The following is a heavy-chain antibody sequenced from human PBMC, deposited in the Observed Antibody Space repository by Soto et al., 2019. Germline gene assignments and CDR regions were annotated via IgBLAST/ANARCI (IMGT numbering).Heavy chain of an antibody. CDR1: GGSFSGYY. CDR3: ASEGGDGFDP. CDR2: INHSGST. J-gene: IGHJ5*02. V-gene: IGHV4-34*01. Sequence: PSETLSLTCAVYGGSFSGYYWSWIRQPPGKGLEWIGEINHSGSTNYNTSLKSRVTISVDTSKNQFSLKLSSVTAADTDVYYCASEGGDGFDPWGQGTPVTVSS. D-gene: IGHD3-16*01.